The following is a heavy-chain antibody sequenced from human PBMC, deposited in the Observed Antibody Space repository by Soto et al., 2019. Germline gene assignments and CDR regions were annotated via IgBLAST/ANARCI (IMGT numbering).Heavy chain of an antibody. Sequence: PSETLSLTCTVSGGSISSYYWSWIRQPPGKGLEWIGYIYYSGSTNYNPSLKSRVTISVDTSKNQFSLKLSSVTAADTAVYYCARDALKYDILTGYYAPSAFDYWGQGTLVTVSS. J-gene: IGHJ4*02. CDR3: ARDALKYDILTGYYAPSAFDY. CDR1: GGSISSYY. D-gene: IGHD3-9*01. CDR2: IYYSGST. V-gene: IGHV4-59*12.